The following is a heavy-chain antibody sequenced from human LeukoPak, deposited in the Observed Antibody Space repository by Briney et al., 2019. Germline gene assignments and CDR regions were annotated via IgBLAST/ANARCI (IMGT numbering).Heavy chain of an antibody. V-gene: IGHV3-74*01. J-gene: IGHJ4*02. CDR2: INTDGSIT. CDR1: GFTFSDYW. D-gene: IGHD3-10*01. Sequence: HSGGSLRLYCAASGFTFSDYWIHWVRQAPGNGLVWVSRINTDGSITNYADSVRGRFSISRDNAKNTLYPQMSSLRAEDTAVYYCARDRGPRTGFMVREAYDYWGQGTLVTVFS. CDR3: ARDRGPRTGFMVREAYDY.